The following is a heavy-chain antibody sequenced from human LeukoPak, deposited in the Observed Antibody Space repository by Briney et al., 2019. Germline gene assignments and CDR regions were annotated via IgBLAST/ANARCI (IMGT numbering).Heavy chain of an antibody. V-gene: IGHV3-23*01. D-gene: IGHD3-3*01. Sequence: GGSLRLSCAAAGFTYSNYAMSWVRQAPGKGLEWVSAISGSGGSTYYADSVKGRFTISRDNSKNTLYLQMNSLRAEDTAVYYCAKKQRIFGVVTGFDYWGQGTLVTVSS. CDR2: ISGSGGST. CDR3: AKKQRIFGVVTGFDY. CDR1: GFTYSNYA. J-gene: IGHJ4*02.